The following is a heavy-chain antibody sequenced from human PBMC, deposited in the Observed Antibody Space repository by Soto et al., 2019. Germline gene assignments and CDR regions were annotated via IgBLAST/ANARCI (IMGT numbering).Heavy chain of an antibody. D-gene: IGHD1-1*01. CDR1: GGSFSGYY. Sequence: SETLSLTCAVYGGSFSGYYRSWIRQPPGKGLEWIGEINHGGSTNYILSLKSRVTISVDTSKNQFSLKLRSVTAADTAIYYCARGPGGNASSAPFDYWGQGTLVTVSS. CDR3: ARGPGGNASSAPFDY. J-gene: IGHJ4*02. V-gene: IGHV4-34*01. CDR2: INHGGST.